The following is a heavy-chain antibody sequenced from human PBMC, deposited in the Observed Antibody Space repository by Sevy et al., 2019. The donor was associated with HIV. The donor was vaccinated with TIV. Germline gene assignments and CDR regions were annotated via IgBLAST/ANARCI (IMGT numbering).Heavy chain of an antibody. CDR3: ARGGMIPDEGHFEY. CDR2: INPNSGGT. V-gene: IGHV1-2*06. Sequence: ASVKVSCKASGYRFTDYSIIWVRQAPGQGLEWMGRINPNSGGTNYAQKFQGRVTMTRDTSVSTAYMELSRLTSDDTAVYYCARGGMIPDEGHFEYWGQGTLVTVSS. J-gene: IGHJ4*02. CDR1: GYRFTDYS. D-gene: IGHD2-2*01.